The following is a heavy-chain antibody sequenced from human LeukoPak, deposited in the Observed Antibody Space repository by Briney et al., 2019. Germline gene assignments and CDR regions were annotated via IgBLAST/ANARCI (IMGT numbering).Heavy chain of an antibody. V-gene: IGHV4-59*08. Sequence: SETLSLTCTVSGGSIRDYYWGWIRQPPGKGLEWIGYIYYSGSTKYNPSLKSRVTISLDTSKNQFSLKLSSVTAADTAVYYCARHFVSHPTDWFDPWGQGTLVTVSS. J-gene: IGHJ5*02. CDR1: GGSIRDYY. D-gene: IGHD3-3*02. CDR2: IYYSGST. CDR3: ARHFVSHPTDWFDP.